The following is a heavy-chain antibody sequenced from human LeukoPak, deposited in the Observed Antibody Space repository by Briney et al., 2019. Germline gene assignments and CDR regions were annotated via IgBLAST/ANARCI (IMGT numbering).Heavy chain of an antibody. D-gene: IGHD5-18*01. CDR3: ARGGYSYGGGFDY. V-gene: IGHV3-21*01. CDR1: GFTFSSYS. CDR2: ISSSSSYI. J-gene: IGHJ4*02. Sequence: GGSLRLSCAVSGFTFSSYSMNWVRQAPGKGLEWVSSISSSSSYIYYADSVKGRFTISRDNAKNSLYLQMNSLRAEDTAVYYCARGGYSYGGGFDYWGQGTLVTVSS.